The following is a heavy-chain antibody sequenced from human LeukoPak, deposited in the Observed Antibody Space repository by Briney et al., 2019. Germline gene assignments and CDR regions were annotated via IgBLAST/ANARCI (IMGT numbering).Heavy chain of an antibody. CDR3: ARHYSKFGELSTY. D-gene: IGHD3-10*02. V-gene: IGHV4-61*02. J-gene: IGHJ4*02. CDR1: DGSISSGSYY. CDR2: IYTSGST. Sequence: SETLSLTCTVSDGSISSGSYYWSWIRQPAGKGLEWIGRIYTSGSTNYNPSLKSRVTISVDTSKNQFSLKLSSVTAADTAVYYCARHYSKFGELSTYWGQGTLVTVSS.